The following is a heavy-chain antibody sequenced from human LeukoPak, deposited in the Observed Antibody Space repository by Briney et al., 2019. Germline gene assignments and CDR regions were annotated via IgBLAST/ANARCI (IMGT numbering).Heavy chain of an antibody. CDR1: GFTFSDYY. Sequence: LGGSLRLSCAASGFTFSDYYMSWIRQAPGKGLEWVSYISSSGSTIYYADSVKGRFTISRDNAKNSLYLQMNSLRAEDTAVYYCARDAQPFIAAADPASWYFDLWGRGTLVTVSS. CDR2: ISSSGSTI. D-gene: IGHD6-13*01. J-gene: IGHJ2*01. CDR3: ARDAQPFIAAADPASWYFDL. V-gene: IGHV3-11*01.